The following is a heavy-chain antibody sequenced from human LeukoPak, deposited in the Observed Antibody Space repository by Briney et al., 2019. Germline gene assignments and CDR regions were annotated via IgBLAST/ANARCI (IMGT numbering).Heavy chain of an antibody. CDR1: GFTFSSYA. CDR3: ARDWAAGELLSYNDLDY. V-gene: IGHV3-30*04. J-gene: IGHJ4*02. Sequence: SGGSLRLSCAASGFTFSSYAMHWVRQAPGKGLEWVAVISYDGSNKYYADSVKGRFTISRDNSKNTLYLQMNSLRAEDTAVYYCARDWAAGELLSYNDLDYWGQGTLVTVSS. D-gene: IGHD1-26*01. CDR2: ISYDGSNK.